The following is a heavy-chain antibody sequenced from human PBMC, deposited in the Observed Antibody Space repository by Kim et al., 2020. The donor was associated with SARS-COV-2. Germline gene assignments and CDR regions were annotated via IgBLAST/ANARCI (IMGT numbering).Heavy chain of an antibody. CDR2: ISGSGGST. CDR3: AKSSEWLVTNGLYFQH. V-gene: IGHV3-23*01. J-gene: IGHJ1*01. D-gene: IGHD6-19*01. Sequence: GGSLRLSCAASGFTFSSYAMSWVRQAPGKGLEWVSAISGSGGSTYYADSVKGRFTISRDNSKNTLYLQMNSLRAEDTAVYYCAKSSEWLVTNGLYFQHWGQGTLVTVSS. CDR1: GFTFSSYA.